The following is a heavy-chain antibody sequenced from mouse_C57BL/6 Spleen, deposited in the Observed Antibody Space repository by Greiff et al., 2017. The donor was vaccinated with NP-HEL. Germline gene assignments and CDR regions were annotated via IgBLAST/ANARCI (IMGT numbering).Heavy chain of an antibody. J-gene: IGHJ4*01. Sequence: VQLQQSDAELVKPGASVKISCKVSGYTFTDHTIHWMKQRPEQGLEWIGYIYPRDGSTKYNEKFKGKATLTADKSSSTAYMQLNSLTSEDSAVYFCAHYGSSYPGYEAMDYWGQGTSVTVSS. CDR2: IYPRDGST. CDR1: GYTFTDHT. V-gene: IGHV1-78*01. CDR3: AHYGSSYPGYEAMDY. D-gene: IGHD1-1*01.